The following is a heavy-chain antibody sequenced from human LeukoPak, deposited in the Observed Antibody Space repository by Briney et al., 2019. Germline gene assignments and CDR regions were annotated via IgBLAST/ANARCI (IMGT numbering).Heavy chain of an antibody. J-gene: IGHJ4*02. CDR1: GYTFTGYY. CDR3: ARGWAMVRGTAETPGY. CDR2: INPNSGGT. V-gene: IGHV1-2*02. D-gene: IGHD3-10*01. Sequence: GASVKVSCKASGYTFTGYYMHWVRQAPGQGLEWMGWINPNSGGTNYAQKFQGRVTMTRDTSISTAYMELSRLRSDDTAVYYCARGWAMVRGTAETPGYWGQGTLVTVSS.